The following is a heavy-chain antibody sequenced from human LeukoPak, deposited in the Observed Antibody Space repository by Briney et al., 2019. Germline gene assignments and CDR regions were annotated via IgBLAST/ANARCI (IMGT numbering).Heavy chain of an antibody. D-gene: IGHD6-13*01. J-gene: IGHJ4*02. V-gene: IGHV4-31*02. Sequence: LRLSCAASGFTFSSYAMSWIRQHPGKGLEWIGYIYYSGSTYYNPSLKSRVTISVDTSKNQFSLKLSSVTAADTAVYYCARDPGSGLDIAAAGTFDYWGQGTLVTVSS. CDR3: ARDPGSGLDIAAAGTFDY. CDR1: GFTFSSYA. CDR2: IYYSGST.